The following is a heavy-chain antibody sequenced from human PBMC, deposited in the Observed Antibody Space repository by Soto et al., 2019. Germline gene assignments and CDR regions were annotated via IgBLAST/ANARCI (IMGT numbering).Heavy chain of an antibody. CDR1: GDSVSSYSAA. CDR2: TYYRSRFFS. D-gene: IGHD3-10*01. V-gene: IGHV6-1*01. J-gene: IGHJ5*02. Sequence: SQTLSLTCAISGDSVSSYSAARNWIRQSPSGGLEWLGRTYYRSRFFSDYAESVKSRIIINPDTSKNQFSLQLKSVTPEDTAVYYCVRDRYSSSGWFDPWGQGTPVTVSS. CDR3: VRDRYSSSGWFDP.